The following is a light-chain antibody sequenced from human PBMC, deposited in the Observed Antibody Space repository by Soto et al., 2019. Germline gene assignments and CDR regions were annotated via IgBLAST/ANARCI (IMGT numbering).Light chain of an antibody. Sequence: EIVMTQSPATLSVSSGESATLSCRANQSVSTNLAWYQQRPGQAPSLVIYGASARATGVPARFSGGGSGTEFTLTISSLQSEDFAVYYCQHYNNWPFTFGQGTKLEIK. CDR2: GAS. J-gene: IGKJ2*01. CDR1: QSVSTN. V-gene: IGKV3-15*01. CDR3: QHYNNWPFT.